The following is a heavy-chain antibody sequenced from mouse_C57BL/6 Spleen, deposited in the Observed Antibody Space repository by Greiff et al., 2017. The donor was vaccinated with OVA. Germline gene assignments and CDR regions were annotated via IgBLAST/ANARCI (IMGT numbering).Heavy chain of an antibody. CDR2: ISGGGGNT. CDR3: ARHGIYGPYFGY. D-gene: IGHD1-1*02. J-gene: IGHJ2*01. CDR1: GFTFSSYT. V-gene: IGHV5-9*01. Sequence: EVKLVESGGGLVKPGGSLKLSCAASGFTFSSYTMSWVRQTPEKRLEWVATISGGGGNTYYPDSVKGRFTISRDNAKNTLYLQMSSLRSEDTALYYCARHGIYGPYFGYWGQGTTLTVSS.